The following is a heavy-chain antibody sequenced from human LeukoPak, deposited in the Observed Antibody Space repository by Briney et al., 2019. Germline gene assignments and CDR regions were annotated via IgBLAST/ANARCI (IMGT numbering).Heavy chain of an antibody. Sequence: SETLSLTCTVSGGSVNGYYWSWIRQPPGKGLEWIGYIYYSGSTNYNPSLKSRVTISIDTSKNQFSLKLSSVTAAGTAVYYCARDSSGWYFFDYWGQGTLVSVSS. CDR3: ARDSSGWYFFDY. J-gene: IGHJ4*02. V-gene: IGHV4-59*02. CDR1: GGSVNGYY. D-gene: IGHD6-19*01. CDR2: IYYSGST.